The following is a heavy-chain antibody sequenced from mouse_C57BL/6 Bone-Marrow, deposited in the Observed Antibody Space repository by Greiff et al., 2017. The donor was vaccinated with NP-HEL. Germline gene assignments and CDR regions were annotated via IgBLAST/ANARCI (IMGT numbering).Heavy chain of an antibody. J-gene: IGHJ3*01. CDR3: ASHYGSSPFAY. D-gene: IGHD1-1*01. CDR1: GFTFSSYG. CDR2: ISSGGSYT. Sequence: EVQVVESGGDLVKPGGSLKLSCAASGFTFSSYGMSWVRQTPDKRLEWVATISSGGSYTYYPDSVKGRFTISRDNAKNTLYLQMSSLKSEDTAMYYCASHYGSSPFAYWGQGTLVTVSA. V-gene: IGHV5-6*01.